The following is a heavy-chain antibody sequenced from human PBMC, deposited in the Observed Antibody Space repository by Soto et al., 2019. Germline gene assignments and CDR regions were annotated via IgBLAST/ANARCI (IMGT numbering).Heavy chain of an antibody. V-gene: IGHV4-39*01. D-gene: IGHD6-6*01. J-gene: IGHJ5*02. CDR1: GGSISSTNYY. Sequence: SETLSLTCTVSGGSISSTNYYWAWIRRPPGKGLEWIGSISYSGSTYQNPSLKSRVTTSVDTSKNQFSLKLSSVTAADTAVYYCARAGSSSSLYKWFDPWGQGTLVTVSS. CDR3: ARAGSSSSLYKWFDP. CDR2: ISYSGST.